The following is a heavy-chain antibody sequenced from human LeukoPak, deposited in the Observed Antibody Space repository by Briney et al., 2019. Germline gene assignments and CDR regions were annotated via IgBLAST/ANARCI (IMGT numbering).Heavy chain of an antibody. V-gene: IGHV3-9*01. CDR2: ISWNSGSI. Sequence: GGSLRLSCAASGFTFSSYAMHWVRQAPGKGLEWVSGISWNSGSIGYADSVKGRFTISRDNAKNSLYLQMNSLRAEDTALYYCAKDILGGPMVRGDRYFDYWGQGTLVTVSS. D-gene: IGHD3-10*01. J-gene: IGHJ4*02. CDR3: AKDILGGPMVRGDRYFDY. CDR1: GFTFSSYA.